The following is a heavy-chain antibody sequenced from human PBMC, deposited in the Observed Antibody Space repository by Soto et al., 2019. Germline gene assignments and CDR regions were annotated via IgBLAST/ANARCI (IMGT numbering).Heavy chain of an antibody. CDR3: ARDLTASLQYYFDY. J-gene: IGHJ4*02. D-gene: IGHD5-18*01. Sequence: SETLSLTCAVSGGSISSSGYLWNWIRQPPGKGLEWIGSISDKGATSYNPSLGSRVTITLDRSKNQFSLKLSSVTAADTAVYYCARDLTASLQYYFDYWGQGTLVTVSS. CDR1: GGSISSSGYL. CDR2: ISDKGAT. V-gene: IGHV4-30-2*01.